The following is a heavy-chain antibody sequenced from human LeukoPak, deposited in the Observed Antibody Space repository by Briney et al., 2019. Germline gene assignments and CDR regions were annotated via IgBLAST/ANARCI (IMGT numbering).Heavy chain of an antibody. CDR2: IYPGDSDT. CDR1: GYSFTSYW. D-gene: IGHD1-1*01. J-gene: IGHJ4*02. CDR3: ASSLGNWNDEFDY. Sequence: GESLKISCQGSGYSFTSYWIGWVRQMPGKGLEWMGIIYPGDSDTRYSPSFQGQVTISADKSISTAYLQWSSLKASDTAMYYCASSLGNWNDEFDYWGQGTLVTVSS. V-gene: IGHV5-51*01.